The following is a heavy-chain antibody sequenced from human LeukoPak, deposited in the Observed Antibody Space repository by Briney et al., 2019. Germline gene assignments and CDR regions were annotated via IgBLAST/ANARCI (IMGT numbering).Heavy chain of an antibody. D-gene: IGHD4-23*01. CDR2: IRYDGSNK. J-gene: IGHJ4*02. CDR3: ARSFMTTVARVVDY. Sequence: GGSLRLSCVASGFTFSTYAMHWVRQAPGKGLEWVALIRYDGSNKYYADSVKGRFTISRDNSKNTLYLQMNSLRAEDTAVYYCARSFMTTVARVVDYWGQGTLVTVSS. V-gene: IGHV3-30*02. CDR1: GFTFSTYA.